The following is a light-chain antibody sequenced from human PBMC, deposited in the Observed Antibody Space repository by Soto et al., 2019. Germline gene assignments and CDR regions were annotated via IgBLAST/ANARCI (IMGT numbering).Light chain of an antibody. CDR1: QSVSSIF. CDR2: GAS. CDR3: QQYDSSPWT. J-gene: IGKJ1*01. Sequence: EIVLTQTPGTLSLSPGERATLSCRASQSVSSIFLAWYQQKPGQAPRLLIYGASSRATGIPDRFSGSGSGTDFTLTISRLELEDFAVYYCQQYDSSPWTFGQGTKVEIK. V-gene: IGKV3-20*01.